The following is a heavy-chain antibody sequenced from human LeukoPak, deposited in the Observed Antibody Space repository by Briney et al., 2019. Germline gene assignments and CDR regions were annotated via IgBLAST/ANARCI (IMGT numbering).Heavy chain of an antibody. V-gene: IGHV1-8*03. D-gene: IGHD4-17*01. Sequence: ASVKVSCKASGYTFTSYGISWVRQAPGQGLEWMGWMNPDSGNTGYAQKFQGRVTITRNTSISTAYMELSSLRSEDTAVYYCARANYYGDFGAYYYYYMDVWGKGTTVTVSS. CDR1: GYTFTSYG. J-gene: IGHJ6*03. CDR3: ARANYYGDFGAYYYYYMDV. CDR2: MNPDSGNT.